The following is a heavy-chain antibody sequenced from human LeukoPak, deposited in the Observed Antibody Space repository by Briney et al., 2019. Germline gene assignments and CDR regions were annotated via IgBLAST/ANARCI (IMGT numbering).Heavy chain of an antibody. V-gene: IGHV5-10-1*01. CDR1: GYSFTNYW. J-gene: IGHJ1*01. D-gene: IGHD2-2*01. CDR2: IDPSDSYT. Sequence: GASLQISCKCSGYSFTNYWINWVRQLPGKGLEWMGRIDPSDSYTNYSPSLEGHITISADKSISTAYLQWSSLKASDTAMYYCARQAVPVAKYFQHWGQGTLVTVSS. CDR3: ARQAVPVAKYFQH.